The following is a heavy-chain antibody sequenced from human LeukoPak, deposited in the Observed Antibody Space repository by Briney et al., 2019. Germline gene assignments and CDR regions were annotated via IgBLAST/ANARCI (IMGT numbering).Heavy chain of an antibody. D-gene: IGHD1-7*01. J-gene: IGHJ3*02. CDR1: GGSISSFY. Sequence: PSETLSLTCTVSGGSISSFYWSWIRQPPGKGLEWIGYIYYSGNTNYSPSLKSRVTMSVDTSKNQFSLKLSSVTAADTVVYYCARDWITGTGDAFDIWGQGTMVTVSS. CDR3: ARDWITGTGDAFDI. CDR2: IYYSGNT. V-gene: IGHV4-59*01.